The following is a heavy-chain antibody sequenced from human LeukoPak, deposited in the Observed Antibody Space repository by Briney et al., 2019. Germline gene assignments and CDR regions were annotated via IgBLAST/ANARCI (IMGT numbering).Heavy chain of an antibody. Sequence: SETLSLTCTVSGGSISSYYWSWIRQPPGKGLEWIGDIHFSGSTNYNPSLKSRVTISADTSKNQFSLKLSSVTAADTAVYYCARGFTSRGYSYGYGRRTSFDYWGQGTLVTVSS. J-gene: IGHJ4*02. CDR2: IHFSGST. CDR1: GGSISSYY. V-gene: IGHV4-59*01. D-gene: IGHD5-18*01. CDR3: ARGFTSRGYSYGYGRRTSFDY.